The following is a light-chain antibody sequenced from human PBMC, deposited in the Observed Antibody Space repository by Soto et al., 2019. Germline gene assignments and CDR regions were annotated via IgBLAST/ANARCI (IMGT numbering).Light chain of an antibody. J-gene: IGLJ1*01. CDR2: EVT. CDR1: SGDIGSYNR. V-gene: IGLV2-14*01. CDR3: SSYTSTRTYV. Sequence: QSALTQPASVSGSPGQSITISCTGTSGDIGSYNRVSWYQQHPGKAPKLIIYEVTDRPSGVSDRFSGSKSGDTASLTVSGLQAEDEADYYCSSYTSTRTYVFGTGTKLTVL.